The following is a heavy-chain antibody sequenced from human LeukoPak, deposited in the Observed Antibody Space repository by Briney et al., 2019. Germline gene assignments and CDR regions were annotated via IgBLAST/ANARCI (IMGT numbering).Heavy chain of an antibody. V-gene: IGHV4-59*01. D-gene: IGHD6-19*01. CDR1: GGSISSYY. CDR2: IYYSGST. Sequence: SETLSLTCTVSGGSISSYYWSWIRQPPGKGLEWIGYIYYSGSTNYNPSLKSRVTISVDTSKNQFSLKLSSVTAADTAVYYCARDGSGWSYYYYGMDVWGQGTTVTVSS. CDR3: ARDGSGWSYYYYGMDV. J-gene: IGHJ6*02.